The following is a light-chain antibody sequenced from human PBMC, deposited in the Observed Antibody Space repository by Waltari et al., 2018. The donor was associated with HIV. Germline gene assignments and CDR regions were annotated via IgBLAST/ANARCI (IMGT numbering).Light chain of an antibody. V-gene: IGKV3-11*01. Sequence: EIVLTQSPATLSLSPGERATPSCRASQSVSSYLAWYQHKPGQAPRLLIYDASNRATGIPARFSGSGSGTDFTLTISSLEPEDFAVYYCQQRSNWHGEFTFGPGTKVDIK. CDR1: QSVSSY. CDR2: DAS. CDR3: QQRSNWHGEFT. J-gene: IGKJ3*01.